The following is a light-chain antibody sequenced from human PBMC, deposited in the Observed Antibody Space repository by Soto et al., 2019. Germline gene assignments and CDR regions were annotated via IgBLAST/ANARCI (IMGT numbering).Light chain of an antibody. CDR1: QTLRRTY. CDR2: GAS. V-gene: IGKV3-20*01. J-gene: IGKJ2*01. Sequence: EIVLMQSPGTLSLSPGERATLSCRASQTLRRTYIAWYQQKPGQAPRVLIYGASKRATGIQDRFSGSGSGTDFSLTIRRLEPEDFAVYYCNQYDNAPQTYGQGTKVDI. CDR3: NQYDNAPQT.